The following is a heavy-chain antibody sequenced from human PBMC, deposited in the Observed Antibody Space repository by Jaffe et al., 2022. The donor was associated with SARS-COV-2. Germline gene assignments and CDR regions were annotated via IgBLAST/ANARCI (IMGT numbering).Heavy chain of an antibody. D-gene: IGHD1-1*01. J-gene: IGHJ6*02. V-gene: IGHV4-30-4*01. Sequence: QVQLQESGPGLVKPSQTLSLTCTVSGGSISSGDYYWSWIRQPPGKGLEWIGYIYYSGSTYYNPSLKSRVTISVDTSKNQFSLKLSSVTAADTAVYYCARESGWEGELDYYGMDVWGQGTTVTVSS. CDR1: GGSISSGDYY. CDR3: ARESGWEGELDYYGMDV. CDR2: IYYSGST.